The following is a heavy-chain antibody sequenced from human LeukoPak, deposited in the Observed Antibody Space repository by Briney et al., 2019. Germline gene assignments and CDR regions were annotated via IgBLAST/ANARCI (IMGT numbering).Heavy chain of an antibody. V-gene: IGHV3-23*01. CDR1: GFTFSNYG. D-gene: IGHD6-25*01. CDR2: ISASGGNT. Sequence: PGGSLRLSCAASGFTFSNYGMNWVRQAPGKWLEWITAISASGGNTYYADSVKGRFTISRDNAKDTLYLQMNSLRAEDTALYYCAKERASRLPFDYWGQGTLVTVSS. J-gene: IGHJ4*02. CDR3: AKERASRLPFDY.